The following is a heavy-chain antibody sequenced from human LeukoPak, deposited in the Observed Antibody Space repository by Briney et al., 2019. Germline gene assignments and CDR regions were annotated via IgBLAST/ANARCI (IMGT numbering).Heavy chain of an antibody. J-gene: IGHJ4*02. D-gene: IGHD6-13*01. CDR2: IYTSGRT. Sequence: SETLSLTCTVSGGSISSYYWSWIRQPAGKGLEWIGRIYTSGRTNYNPSLKSRVTMSVDTSKNQFSLKLSSVTAADTAVYYCARSGYSSSWYSDLTTPHFDYWGQGTLVTASS. CDR3: ARSGYSSSWYSDLTTPHFDY. CDR1: GGSISSYY. V-gene: IGHV4-4*07.